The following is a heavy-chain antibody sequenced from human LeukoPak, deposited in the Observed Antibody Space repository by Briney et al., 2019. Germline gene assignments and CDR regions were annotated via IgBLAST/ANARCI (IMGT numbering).Heavy chain of an antibody. V-gene: IGHV3-23*01. CDR2: ISGSGGST. CDR1: GFTFSSYA. D-gene: IGHD3-22*01. CDR3: ARDRTMTGDRGIDY. Sequence: GGSLRLSCAASGFTFSSYAMSWVRQAPGKGLEWVSAISGSGGSTYYADSVKGRFTISRDNSKNTLYLQMNSLRAEDTAVYYCARDRTMTGDRGIDYWGQGTPATVSS. J-gene: IGHJ4*02.